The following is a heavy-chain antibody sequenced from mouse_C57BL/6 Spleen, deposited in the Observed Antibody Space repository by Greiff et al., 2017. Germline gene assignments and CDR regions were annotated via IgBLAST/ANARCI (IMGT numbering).Heavy chain of an antibody. CDR3: AKIYYGNLYAMDY. Sequence: VQLQQSGAELAKPGASVKLSCKASGYTFTSYWLHWVKQRPGQGLEWIGYINPSSGYTKYNQKFKDKATLPADKSSSTAYMQLSSLTYEDSAVYYCAKIYYGNLYAMDYWGQGTSVTVSS. CDR1: GYTFTSYW. D-gene: IGHD2-1*01. J-gene: IGHJ4*01. V-gene: IGHV1-7*01. CDR2: INPSSGYT.